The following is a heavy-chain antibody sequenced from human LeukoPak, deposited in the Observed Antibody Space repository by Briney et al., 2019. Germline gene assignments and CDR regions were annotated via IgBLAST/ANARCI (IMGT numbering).Heavy chain of an antibody. Sequence: PSETLSLTCTVSGGSISISNSYWGWLRQPPGKGLYYIGSVYYSGITFYNPSLQSRVTISVDTSKNQFSLKLSSVTAADTAVYCCARQAGGQQPSNWFDPWGQGTLVTVSS. CDR1: GGSISISNSY. CDR3: ARQAGGQQPSNWFDP. D-gene: IGHD6-13*01. CDR2: VYYSGIT. V-gene: IGHV4-39*01. J-gene: IGHJ5*02.